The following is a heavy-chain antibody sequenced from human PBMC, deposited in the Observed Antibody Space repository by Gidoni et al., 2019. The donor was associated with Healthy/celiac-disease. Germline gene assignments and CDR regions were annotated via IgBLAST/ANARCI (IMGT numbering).Heavy chain of an antibody. CDR2: ISYDGSNK. D-gene: IGHD3-22*01. J-gene: IGHJ6*02. Sequence: QVQLVESGGGVVQPGRSLRLSCSASGFTFSSYAMHWVRQAPGKGLEWVAVISYDGSNKYYADSVKGRFTISRDNSKNTLYLQTNSLRAEDTAVYYCARVGGYPNYYDSRRDGMDVWGQGTTVTVSS. CDR3: ARVGGYPNYYDSRRDGMDV. V-gene: IGHV3-30*04. CDR1: GFTFSSYA.